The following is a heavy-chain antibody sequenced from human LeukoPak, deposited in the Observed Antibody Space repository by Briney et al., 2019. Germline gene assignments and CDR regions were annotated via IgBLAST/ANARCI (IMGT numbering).Heavy chain of an antibody. Sequence: GGSLRLSCAASGFTFDDYAMHWVRQAPGKGLEWVSGISWNSGSIGYADSVKGRFTISRDDAKNSLYLQMNSLRAEDTALYYCAKVRGLLWLANAFDIWGQGTMVTVSS. CDR2: ISWNSGSI. V-gene: IGHV3-9*01. CDR3: AKVRGLLWLANAFDI. CDR1: GFTFDDYA. J-gene: IGHJ3*02. D-gene: IGHD2-21*01.